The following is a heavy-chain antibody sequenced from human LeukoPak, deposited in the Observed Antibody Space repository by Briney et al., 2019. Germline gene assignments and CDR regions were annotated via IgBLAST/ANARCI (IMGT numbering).Heavy chain of an antibody. Sequence: GGSLRLSCAASGFAFSKAWMSWVRPAPGKRLEWVGRIKSKTDGGTADYATPVKGRFTILRDDSKKMLFLQMNSLKTEDTAVYYCTTVALYGSSGYYSDYWGQGTLVTVSS. CDR2: IKSKTDGGTA. V-gene: IGHV3-15*01. J-gene: IGHJ4*02. CDR1: GFAFSKAW. D-gene: IGHD3-22*01. CDR3: TTVALYGSSGYYSDY.